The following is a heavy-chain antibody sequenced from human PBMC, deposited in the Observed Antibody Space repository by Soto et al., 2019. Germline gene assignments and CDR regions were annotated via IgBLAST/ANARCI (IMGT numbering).Heavy chain of an antibody. D-gene: IGHD4-17*01. Sequence: GESLRLSCAASGFTFSDYYMSWIRQAPGKGLEWVSYISSRSSTIFYADSVKGRFTISRHNLKNTMYLEMTSVRPDDTAVYYCARDGWVRGGNVTNYYGLDVWGQVTTVTVPS. J-gene: IGHJ6*01. CDR2: ISSRSSTI. V-gene: IGHV3-11*01. CDR1: GFTFSDYY. CDR3: ARDGWVRGGNVTNYYGLDV.